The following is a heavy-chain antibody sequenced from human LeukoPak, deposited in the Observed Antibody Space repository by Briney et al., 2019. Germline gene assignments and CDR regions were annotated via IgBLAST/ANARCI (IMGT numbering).Heavy chain of an antibody. CDR1: GGSISSGDYY. CDR2: IYYSGST. CDR3: ARDFGDDFWSDNWFDP. Sequence: SETLSLTCTVSGGSISSGDYYWSWLRQPPGKGLEWIGYIYYSGSTYYNPSLKSRVTISVDTSKNQFSLKLSSVTAADTAVYYCARDFGDDFWSDNWFDPWGQGTLVTVSS. D-gene: IGHD3-3*01. J-gene: IGHJ5*02. V-gene: IGHV4-30-4*08.